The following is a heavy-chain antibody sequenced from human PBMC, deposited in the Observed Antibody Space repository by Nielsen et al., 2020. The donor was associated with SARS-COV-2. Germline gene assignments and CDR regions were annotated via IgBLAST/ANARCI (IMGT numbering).Heavy chain of an antibody. CDR3: AREICSSTSCPGMDV. D-gene: IGHD2-2*01. J-gene: IGHJ6*02. CDR1: GYTFTGYY. Sequence: ASVKVSCKASGYTFTGYYMHWVRQAPGQGLEWMGWINPNSGGTNYAQKFQGRVTMTRDTSISTAYMELSRLRSDDTAMYYCAREICSSTSCPGMDVWGQGTTVTVSS. CDR2: INPNSGGT. V-gene: IGHV1-2*02.